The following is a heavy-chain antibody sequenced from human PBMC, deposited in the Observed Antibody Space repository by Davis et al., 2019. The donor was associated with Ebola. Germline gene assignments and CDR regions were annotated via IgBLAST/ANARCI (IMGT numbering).Heavy chain of an antibody. J-gene: IGHJ4*02. V-gene: IGHV1-3*01. D-gene: IGHD3-10*01. CDR3: ARDRGGDYSFDY. CDR1: GFTLTNYA. Sequence: ASVKVSCKASGFTLTNYAIHWVRQAPGQRLEWMGWINAGNGNTKYSQKFQGRVTITRDTSASTAYMELSSLRSEDTAVYYCARDRGGDYSFDYWGQGTLVTVSS. CDR2: INAGNGNT.